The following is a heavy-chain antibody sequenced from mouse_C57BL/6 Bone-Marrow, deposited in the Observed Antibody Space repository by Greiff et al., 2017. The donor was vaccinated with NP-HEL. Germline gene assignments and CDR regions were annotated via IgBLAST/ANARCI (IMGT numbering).Heavy chain of an antibody. V-gene: IGHV1-7*01. D-gene: IGHD4-1*01. Sequence: VQGVESGAELAKPGASVKLSCKASGYTFTSYWMHWVKQRPGQGLEWIGYINPSSGYTKYNQKFKDKATLTADKSSSTAYMQLSSLTYEDSAVYYCARGPRLLQFFYWGQGTTLTVSS. CDR1: GYTFTSYW. J-gene: IGHJ2*01. CDR3: ARGPRLLQFFY. CDR2: INPSSGYT.